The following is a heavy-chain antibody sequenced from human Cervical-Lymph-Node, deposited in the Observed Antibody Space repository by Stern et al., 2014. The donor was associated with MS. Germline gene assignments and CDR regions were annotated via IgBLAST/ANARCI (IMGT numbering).Heavy chain of an antibody. CDR2: INTDTGGP. J-gene: IGHJ4*02. Sequence: VQLLESGSELKKPGASVKLSCKASGYIFSNHALNWVRQAPGRGLEWMGWINTDTGGPAYAQGFTGRFVFSLDTSVSTAYLQINSLKDEDTALYYCARGESEFDYWGQGTLVTVSS. CDR1: GYIFSNHA. V-gene: IGHV7-4-1*02. CDR3: ARGESEFDY. D-gene: IGHD3-3*01.